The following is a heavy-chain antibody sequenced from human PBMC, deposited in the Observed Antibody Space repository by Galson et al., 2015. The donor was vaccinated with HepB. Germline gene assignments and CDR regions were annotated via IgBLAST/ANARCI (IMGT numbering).Heavy chain of an antibody. CDR3: ARVGYLGYYGSGSYYYGMDV. D-gene: IGHD3-10*01. V-gene: IGHV7-4-1*02. CDR2: INTNTGNP. J-gene: IGHJ6*02. Sequence: SVKVSCKASGYTFTSYAMNWVRQAPGQGLEWMGWINTNTGNPTYAQGFTGRFVFSLDTSVSTAYLQISSLKAEDTAVYYCARVGYLGYYGSGSYYYGMDVWGQGTTVTVSS. CDR1: GYTFTSYA.